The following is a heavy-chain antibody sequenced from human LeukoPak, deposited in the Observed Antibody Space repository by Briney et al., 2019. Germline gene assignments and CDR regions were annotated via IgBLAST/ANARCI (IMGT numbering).Heavy chain of an antibody. D-gene: IGHD3-22*01. CDR3: AKRGVVIRVILVGFHKEAYYFDS. J-gene: IGHJ4*02. Sequence: PGGSLRLSCAVSGITLSNYGMTWVRQAPGKGLEWVAGISDTGGRPNYADSVKGLLPIPNDNPKHTLYLQIDSLRAEDAAVYFCAKRGVVIRVILVGFHKEAYYFDSWGQGALVTVSS. CDR1: GITLSNYG. CDR2: ISDTGGRP. V-gene: IGHV3-23*01.